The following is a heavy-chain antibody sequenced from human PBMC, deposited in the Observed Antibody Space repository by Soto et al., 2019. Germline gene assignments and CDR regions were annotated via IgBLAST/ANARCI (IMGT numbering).Heavy chain of an antibody. CDR1: GGSISPYY. Sequence: QVQLQESGPGLVKPSETLSLTCTVSGGSISPYYWCWIRQPPGKGLEWIGYVYYSGNTNYNTSLESRVTTSVDTSRNQFSLNLTSATAADTAVYYCARKGAAASYAHYYMDVWGRGTAVTVSS. CDR2: VYYSGNT. CDR3: ARKGAAASYAHYYMDV. J-gene: IGHJ6*03. V-gene: IGHV4-59*01. D-gene: IGHD6-13*01.